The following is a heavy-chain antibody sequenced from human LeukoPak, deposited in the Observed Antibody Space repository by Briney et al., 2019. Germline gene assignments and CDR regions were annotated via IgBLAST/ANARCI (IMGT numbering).Heavy chain of an antibody. D-gene: IGHD1-1*01. Sequence: ASVKVPCKASGYTFTSYYMHWVRQAPGQGLEWMGIINPSGGSTSYAQKFQGRVTMTRDMSTSTVYMELSSLRSEDTAIYYCAKASNTWNYFDYWGQGTLVTVSS. CDR2: INPSGGST. V-gene: IGHV1-46*01. CDR1: GYTFTSYY. J-gene: IGHJ4*02. CDR3: AKASNTWNYFDY.